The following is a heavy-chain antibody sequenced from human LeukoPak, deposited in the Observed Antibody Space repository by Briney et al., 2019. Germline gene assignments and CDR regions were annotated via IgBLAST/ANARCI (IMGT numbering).Heavy chain of an antibody. D-gene: IGHD3-10*01. CDR3: ARGHDTMVQGVIQTAFDY. J-gene: IGHJ4*02. V-gene: IGHV4-34*01. CDR2: INHSGST. Sequence: SETLSLTCAVYGGSFSGYYWSWIRQPPGKGLEWIGEINHSGSTNYNPSLKSRVTISVDTSKNQFSLKLSSVTAADTAVYYCARGHDTMVQGVIQTAFDYWGQGTLVTVSS. CDR1: GGSFSGYY.